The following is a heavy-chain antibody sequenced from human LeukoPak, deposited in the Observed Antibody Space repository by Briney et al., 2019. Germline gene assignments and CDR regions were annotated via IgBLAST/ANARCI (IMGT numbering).Heavy chain of an antibody. CDR2: IIPIFGTA. D-gene: IGHD1-14*01. CDR1: GGTFSSYA. V-gene: IGHV1-69*13. J-gene: IGHJ4*02. Sequence: SVKVSCKASGGTFSSYAISWVRQAPGQGLEWMGGIIPIFGTANYAQKFQGRVTITADESTSTAYMELSSLRSEDTAVYYCAGGKPRSGGYFDYWGQGTLVTVSS. CDR3: AGGKPRSGGYFDY.